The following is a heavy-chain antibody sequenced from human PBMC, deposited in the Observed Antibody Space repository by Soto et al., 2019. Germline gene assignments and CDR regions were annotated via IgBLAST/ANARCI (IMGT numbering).Heavy chain of an antibody. CDR3: ARLGGYYQAFDQ. V-gene: IGHV4-39*01. Sequence: SETLSLTCHVSGDSFTSTNHYWGWIRQPPEKGLEWIGSIYYRGNTYYNPSLTNRVTISIDTSKNQFSLKLNSVTAADTAVYYCARLGGYYQAFDQWGQGSLVTVSS. CDR2: IYYRGNT. CDR1: GDSFTSTNHY. J-gene: IGHJ4*02. D-gene: IGHD3-22*01.